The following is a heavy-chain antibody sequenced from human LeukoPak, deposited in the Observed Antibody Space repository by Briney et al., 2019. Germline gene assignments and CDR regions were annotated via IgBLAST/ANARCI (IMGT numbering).Heavy chain of an antibody. CDR1: GFTFSAYS. J-gene: IGHJ4*02. CDR3: AKDLSGNDY. V-gene: IGHV3-48*01. Sequence: SGGSLRLSCAASGFTFSAYSMNWVRQAPGKGLEWISYIGISSGNTKYADSVKGRFTISGDKAKNSLYLQMNSLRAEDTAVYYCAKDLSGNDYWGQGTLVTVSS. CDR2: IGISSGNT.